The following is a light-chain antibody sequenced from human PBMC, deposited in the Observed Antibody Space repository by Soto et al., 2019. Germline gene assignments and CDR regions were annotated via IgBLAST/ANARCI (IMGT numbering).Light chain of an antibody. J-gene: IGLJ1*01. CDR3: SSYTSRSTLYV. Sequence: QSVLTQPASVSGSPGQSITVSFTGTSSDIGGYNYVSWYQQHPGKAPKLMVYDVTNRPSGVSDRFSGSKSGNTASLTISGLQADDEGYYYCSSYTSRSTLYVFGTGTKLTVL. CDR2: DVT. V-gene: IGLV2-14*01. CDR1: SSDIGGYNY.